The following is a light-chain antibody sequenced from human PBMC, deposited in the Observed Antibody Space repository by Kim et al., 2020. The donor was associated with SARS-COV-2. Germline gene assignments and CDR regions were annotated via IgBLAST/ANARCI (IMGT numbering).Light chain of an antibody. Sequence: GKTVTISCTRSSGSIASNYVQWYQQRPGGAPTTVIYEQNQRPSGVPDRFSGSIDSSSNSAFLTISGLKTEDEADYYCQSYDSSNVVFGGGTQLTVL. CDR2: EQN. V-gene: IGLV6-57*03. J-gene: IGLJ2*01. CDR3: QSYDSSNVV. CDR1: SGSIASNY.